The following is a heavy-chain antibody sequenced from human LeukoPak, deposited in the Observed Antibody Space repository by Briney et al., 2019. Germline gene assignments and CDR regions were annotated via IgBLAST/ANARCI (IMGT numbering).Heavy chain of an antibody. CDR1: GYTLTELS. Sequence: ASVKVSCKVSGYTLTELSMHWVRQAPGQGLEWMGWISAYNGNTNYAQKLQGRVTMTTDTSTSTAYMELRSLRSDDTAVYYCARSYYYGSGSYSDYWGQGTLVTVSS. CDR3: ARSYYYGSGSYSDY. J-gene: IGHJ4*02. D-gene: IGHD3-10*01. V-gene: IGHV1-18*01. CDR2: ISAYNGNT.